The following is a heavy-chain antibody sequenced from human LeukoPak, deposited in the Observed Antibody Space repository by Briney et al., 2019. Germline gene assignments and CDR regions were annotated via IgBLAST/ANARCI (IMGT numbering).Heavy chain of an antibody. D-gene: IGHD6-6*01. CDR1: GYTFTGYY. J-gene: IGHJ4*02. Sequence: ASVKVSCKASGYTFTGYYMHWVRQAPGQGLEWMGWINPNSGGTNYAQKFQGRVTMTRDTSISTAYMELSRLRSDDTAVYYCAREYSSSSEGKVYWGQGTLVTVSS. CDR2: INPNSGGT. CDR3: AREYSSSSEGKVY. V-gene: IGHV1-2*02.